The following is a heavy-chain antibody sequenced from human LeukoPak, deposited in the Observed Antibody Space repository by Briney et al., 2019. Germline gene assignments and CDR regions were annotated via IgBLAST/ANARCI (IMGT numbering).Heavy chain of an antibody. V-gene: IGHV3-11*01. CDR3: ARDKSNKGHDC. CDR2: VSTGGSSSI. Sequence: GGSLRLSCAASGFTLSDYYMTWIRQAPGKGLEWVSYVSTGGSSSILYADSVKGRFTVFRDYAKNSLYLQTNSLRADDTGVYYCARDKSNKGHDCWGQGTLVTVSS. CDR1: GFTLSDYY. J-gene: IGHJ4*02.